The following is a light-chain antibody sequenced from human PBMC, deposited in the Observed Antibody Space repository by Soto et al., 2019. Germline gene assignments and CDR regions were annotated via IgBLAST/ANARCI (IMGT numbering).Light chain of an antibody. V-gene: IGKV1-9*01. J-gene: IGKJ2*01. CDR1: QGISSY. Sequence: DIQLTQSPSFLSASVGDRVTITCRASQGISSYLAWYQQKPGKAPNLLIYAASILQSGVPSRFSGSGSGTEFTLTISILQPEDFATYYCQQLHDYPRTFGQGTKVDIK. CDR2: AAS. CDR3: QQLHDYPRT.